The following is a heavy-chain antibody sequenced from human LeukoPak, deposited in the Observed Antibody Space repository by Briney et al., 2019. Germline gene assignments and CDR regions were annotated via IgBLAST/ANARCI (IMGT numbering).Heavy chain of an antibody. V-gene: IGHV1-69*01. Sequence: GSSVKVSCKASGGTFSSYAISWVRQAPGQGLEWMGGIIPIFGTANYAQKVQGRVTITADESTSTAYMELSSLRSEDTAVYYCARGLRSGSYLYYFDYWGQGTLVTVSS. CDR1: GGTFSSYA. J-gene: IGHJ4*02. CDR3: ARGLRSGSYLYYFDY. D-gene: IGHD3-10*01. CDR2: IIPIFGTA.